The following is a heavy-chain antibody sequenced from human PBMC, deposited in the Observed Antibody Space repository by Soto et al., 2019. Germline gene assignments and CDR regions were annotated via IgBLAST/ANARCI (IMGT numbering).Heavy chain of an antibody. CDR3: ARVRKNEERFLEWLPNYYYYYMDV. J-gene: IGHJ6*03. CDR1: GGSFSGYY. Sequence: KPSETLSLTCAVYGGSFSGYYWSWIRQRPGKGLEWIGEINHSGSTNYNPSLKSRVTISVDTSKNQFSLKLSSVTAADTAVYYCARVRKNEERFLEWLPNYYYYYMDVWGKGTTVTSP. V-gene: IGHV4-34*01. D-gene: IGHD3-3*01. CDR2: INHSGST.